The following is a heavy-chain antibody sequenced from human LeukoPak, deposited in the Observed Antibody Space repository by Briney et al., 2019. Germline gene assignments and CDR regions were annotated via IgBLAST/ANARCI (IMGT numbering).Heavy chain of an antibody. Sequence: SETLSLTCTVSGGSISSYYWTWIRQPAGKGLEWLGRVYSSGSPNYNPSLKSRVTISVDTSKNQFSLKLSSVTAADTAVYYCASQLGYCSSTSCYTFDYWGQGTLVTVSS. D-gene: IGHD2-2*01. CDR3: ASQLGYCSSTSCYTFDY. CDR1: GGSISSYY. J-gene: IGHJ4*02. CDR2: VYSSGSP. V-gene: IGHV4-4*07.